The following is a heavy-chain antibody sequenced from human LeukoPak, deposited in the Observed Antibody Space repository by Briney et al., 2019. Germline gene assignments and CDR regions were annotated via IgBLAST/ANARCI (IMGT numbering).Heavy chain of an antibody. CDR1: GYTFTAYY. CDR3: ARAQLGGYYDIIDY. Sequence: ASVKVSCKSSGYTFTAYYIHWVRLAPGHGLEWMGWINPKSGETKFAQNLQGRVTMTRDTSISTAYMELSSLRSDDTAVYYCARAQLGGYYDIIDYWGQGTLVTVSP. CDR2: INPKSGET. D-gene: IGHD3-9*01. J-gene: IGHJ4*02. V-gene: IGHV1-2*02.